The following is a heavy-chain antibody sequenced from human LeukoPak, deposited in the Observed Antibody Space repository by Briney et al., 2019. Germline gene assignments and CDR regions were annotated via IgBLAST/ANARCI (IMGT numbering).Heavy chain of an antibody. CDR3: ARSSPVPRGQQLVPSPEY. V-gene: IGHV4-59*08. J-gene: IGHJ4*02. CDR2: IYYSGGT. Sequence: SETLSLTCTVSGGSISSYYWSWIRQPPGKGLEWIGYIYYSGGTNYNPSLKSRVTISVDTSKNQFSLKLSSVTAADTAVYYCARSSPVPRGQQLVPSPEYWGQGILVTVSS. CDR1: GGSISSYY. D-gene: IGHD6-13*01.